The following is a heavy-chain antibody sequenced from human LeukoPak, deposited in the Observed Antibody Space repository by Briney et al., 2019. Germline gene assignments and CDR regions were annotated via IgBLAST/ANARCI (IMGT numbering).Heavy chain of an antibody. V-gene: IGHV3-48*02. CDR3: ARAMSSGYDY. CDR2: ISSSSDSI. J-gene: IGHJ4*02. CDR1: GFTFSDYG. D-gene: IGHD6-19*01. Sequence: GGSLRLSCAASGFTFSDYGMNWVRQAPGKRLEWVSYISSSSDSIYYADSVKGRFTISRDNAENSLYLQMNSLRDEDTAVYFCARAMSSGYDYWGQGNLVTVSS.